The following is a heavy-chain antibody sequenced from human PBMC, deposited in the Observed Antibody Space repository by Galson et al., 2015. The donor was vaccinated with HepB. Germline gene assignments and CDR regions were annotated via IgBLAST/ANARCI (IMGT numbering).Heavy chain of an antibody. CDR1: GYTFTSYD. CDR2: MNPNSGNT. Sequence: SVKVSCKASGYTFTSYDINWVRQATGQGLEWMGWMNPNSGNTGYALKFQGRVTMTRNTSISIAYMELSSLRSEDTAVYYCARFPLSPSYYYGMDVWGQGTAVTVSS. J-gene: IGHJ6*02. CDR3: ARFPLSPSYYYGMDV. V-gene: IGHV1-8*01.